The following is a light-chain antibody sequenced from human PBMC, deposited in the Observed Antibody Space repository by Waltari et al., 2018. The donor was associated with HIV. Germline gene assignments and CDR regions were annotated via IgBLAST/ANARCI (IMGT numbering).Light chain of an antibody. CDR3: QQYYSTPCT. CDR1: PSVLYSSNNKNY. CDR2: WAS. Sequence: DLVMTQSPHSLVVSLGERATINCKSSPSVLYSSNNKNYLSWYQQKAGQPPKLLIYWASTRESGVPDRFNGSGSGTDFTLTISSLQAEDVAVYYCQQYYSTPCTFGQGTKLEIK. J-gene: IGKJ2*02. V-gene: IGKV4-1*01.